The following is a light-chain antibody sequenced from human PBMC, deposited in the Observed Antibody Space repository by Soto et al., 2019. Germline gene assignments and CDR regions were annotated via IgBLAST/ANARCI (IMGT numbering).Light chain of an antibody. Sequence: IQLTQSPSSLSASVGDRVNVTCRASQSINIYLNWYQQKPGKAPTLLIYAASSLQSGVPSRFSGGGSRTEFTLTISSLQTEDFATYYCQQSYRSPYTFGQGTKLEI. J-gene: IGKJ2*01. CDR1: QSINIY. V-gene: IGKV1-39*01. CDR3: QQSYRSPYT. CDR2: AAS.